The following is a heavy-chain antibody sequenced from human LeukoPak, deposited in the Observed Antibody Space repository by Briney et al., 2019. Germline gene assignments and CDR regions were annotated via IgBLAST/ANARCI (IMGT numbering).Heavy chain of an antibody. D-gene: IGHD4-17*01. CDR1: GFSFGSFE. Sequence: GGSLRLSCAASGFSFGSFEMNWVRQAPGKGLEWVSYISSSGSTIDYADSVKGRFTISRDNAKNSLYLQMNSLRAEDTAVYYCARTPVTTPYYSYAMDVWGQGTTVTVSS. V-gene: IGHV3-48*03. J-gene: IGHJ6*02. CDR3: ARTPVTTPYYSYAMDV. CDR2: ISSSGSTI.